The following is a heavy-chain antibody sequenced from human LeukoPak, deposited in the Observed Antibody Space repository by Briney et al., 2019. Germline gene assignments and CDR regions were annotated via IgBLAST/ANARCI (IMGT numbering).Heavy chain of an antibody. CDR2: INHSGST. J-gene: IGHJ4*02. CDR1: GGSFSGYY. CDR3: ATLAVAGITGNDY. D-gene: IGHD6-19*01. V-gene: IGHV4-34*01. Sequence: SETLSLTCAVYGGSFSGYYWSWVRQPPGKGLEWIGEINHSGSTNYNPSLKSRVTISVDTSKNQFSLKLSSVTAADTAVYYCATLAVAGITGNDYWGQGTLVTVSS.